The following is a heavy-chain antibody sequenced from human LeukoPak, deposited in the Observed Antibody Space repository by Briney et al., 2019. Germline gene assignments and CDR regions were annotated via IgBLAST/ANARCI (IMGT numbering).Heavy chain of an antibody. CDR3: ARDGWMDV. CDR2: IYYSGST. J-gene: IGHJ6*02. Sequence: SETLSLTCTVSGGSISSSSYYWGWIRQPPGKGLEWIGSIYYSGSTYYNPSLKSRVTISVDTSKNQFSLKLSSVTAADTAVYYCARDGWMDVWGQGTTVTVSS. CDR1: GGSISSSSYY. V-gene: IGHV4-39*01. D-gene: IGHD2-15*01.